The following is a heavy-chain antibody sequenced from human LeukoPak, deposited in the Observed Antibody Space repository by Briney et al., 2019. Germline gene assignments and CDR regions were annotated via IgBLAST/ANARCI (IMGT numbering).Heavy chain of an antibody. CDR1: GFTFSTYS. V-gene: IGHV3-21*01. J-gene: IGHJ4*02. D-gene: IGHD1-26*01. Sequence: PGGSLRLSCAASGFTFSTYSMNWVRQAPGKGLEWVSSISSGSGYIYYADSVKGGFTISRDNAKNSLYLQMNSLRAEDTAVYYCARDSGSYYVFDYWGQGTLVTVSS. CDR2: ISSGSGYI. CDR3: ARDSGSYYVFDY.